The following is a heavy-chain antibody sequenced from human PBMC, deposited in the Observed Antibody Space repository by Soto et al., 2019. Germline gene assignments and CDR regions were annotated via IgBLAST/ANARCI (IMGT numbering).Heavy chain of an antibody. J-gene: IGHJ4*02. CDR2: TSYDGKNK. CDR1: GFTFSNFV. CDR3: ARERAIAATGSVYY. D-gene: IGHD6-13*01. V-gene: IGHV3-30*04. Sequence: QVQLVESGGGVVQPGGSLRLSCAASGFTFSNFVMHWVRQAPGKGLEWVAATSYDGKNKDHADSVKGRFTISRDNSKNTLYLQMNSLRHEDTAVYFCARERAIAATGSVYYWGQGTLVTVSS.